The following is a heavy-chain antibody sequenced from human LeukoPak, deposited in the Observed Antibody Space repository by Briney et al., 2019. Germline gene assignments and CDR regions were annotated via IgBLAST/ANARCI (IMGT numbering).Heavy chain of an antibody. Sequence: PETLSLTCTVPGGSISSYYWSWIRQPPGKGLEWIGYIYYSGSTNYNPSLKSRVTISVDTSKNQFSLKLSSVTDADTAVHYYARKDSGYGSDAFDIWGQGTMVTVSS. V-gene: IGHV4-59*01. J-gene: IGHJ3*02. CDR3: ARKDSGYGSDAFDI. CDR2: IYYSGST. D-gene: IGHD5-12*01. CDR1: GGSISSYY.